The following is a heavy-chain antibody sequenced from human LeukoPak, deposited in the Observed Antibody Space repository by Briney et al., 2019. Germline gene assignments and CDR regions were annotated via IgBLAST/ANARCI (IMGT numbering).Heavy chain of an antibody. Sequence: SVKVSCKASGYTFTSYGISWVRQAPGQGLEWMGGIIPIFGTANYAQKFQGRVTITADESTSTAYMELSSLRSEDTAAYYCARAPTHYYYGMDVWGQGTTVTVSS. CDR3: ARAPTHYYYGMDV. CDR1: GYTFTSYG. V-gene: IGHV1-69*13. CDR2: IIPIFGTA. J-gene: IGHJ6*02.